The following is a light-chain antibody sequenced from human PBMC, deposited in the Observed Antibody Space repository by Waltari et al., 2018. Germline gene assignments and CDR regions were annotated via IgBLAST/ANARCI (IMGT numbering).Light chain of an antibody. CDR3: QQYNNWWT. Sequence: EIVMTHSPATLSVSPVERATLSCRASQSVSSSLAWYQQKPGQAPRLLVYGASTRATGIPARFSGSGSGTEFTLTISSLQSEDFAVYYCQQYNNWWTFGQGTKVEIK. J-gene: IGKJ1*01. V-gene: IGKV3-15*01. CDR2: GAS. CDR1: QSVSSS.